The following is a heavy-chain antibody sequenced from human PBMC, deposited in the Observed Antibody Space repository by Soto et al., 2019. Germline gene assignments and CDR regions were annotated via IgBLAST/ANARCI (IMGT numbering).Heavy chain of an antibody. CDR1: GFTFSNYA. V-gene: IGHV3-33*01. D-gene: IGHD2-15*01. CDR2: IWHDGSNK. Sequence: QVQLVESGGGVVQPGRSLRLSCAASGFTFSNYAMYWVRQAPGKGLEWVALIWHDGSNKYYGDSVTGRFTVSRDNSKNTLYMQMNSLRAEDTTVYYCARDRSQFYVASEDWGQGTLVTVSS. J-gene: IGHJ4*02. CDR3: ARDRSQFYVASED.